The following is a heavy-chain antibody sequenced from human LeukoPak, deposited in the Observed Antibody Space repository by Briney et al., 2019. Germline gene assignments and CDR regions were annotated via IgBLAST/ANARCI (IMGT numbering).Heavy chain of an antibody. D-gene: IGHD1-26*01. CDR1: AFTFSDYS. V-gene: IGHV3-48*01. CDR3: ARDRLTSGSYFFDY. J-gene: IGHJ4*02. Sequence: GGSLRLSCAASAFTFSDYSMNWVRQAPGKGLEWISYISGRSSTIYYAASVRGRFTFSRHNAKNSMYLQMNSLRAEDTAVYYCARDRLTSGSYFFDYWGQGTLVTVSS. CDR2: ISGRSSTI.